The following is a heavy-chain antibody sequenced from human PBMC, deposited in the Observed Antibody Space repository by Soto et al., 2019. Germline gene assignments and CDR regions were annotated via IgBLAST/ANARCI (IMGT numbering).Heavy chain of an antibody. Sequence: ASVKVSCKASGYTFTSYAMHWVRQAPGQRLGWMGWINAGNGNTKYSQKFQGRVTISADKFTGTAYMELTGLRSDDTAVYYCAGDPDSHYNDSHASSYPWGQGTLVTVSS. V-gene: IGHV1-3*01. J-gene: IGHJ5*02. CDR2: INAGNGNT. CDR1: GYTFTSYA. CDR3: AGDPDSHYNDSHASSYP. D-gene: IGHD4-4*01.